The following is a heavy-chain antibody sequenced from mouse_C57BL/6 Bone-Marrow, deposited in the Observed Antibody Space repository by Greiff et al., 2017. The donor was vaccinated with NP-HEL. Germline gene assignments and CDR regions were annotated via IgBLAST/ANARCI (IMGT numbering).Heavy chain of an antibody. J-gene: IGHJ2*01. Sequence: VQLQQPGAELVKPGASVKLSCKASGYTFTSYWMHWVKQRPGQGLEWIGMIHPNSGSTNYNEKFKSKATLTVDKSSSTAYMQLSSLTSEDSAVYYCARCFYYGSSYFDYWGQGTTLTVSS. CDR3: ARCFYYGSSYFDY. V-gene: IGHV1-64*01. CDR2: IHPNSGST. D-gene: IGHD1-1*01. CDR1: GYTFTSYW.